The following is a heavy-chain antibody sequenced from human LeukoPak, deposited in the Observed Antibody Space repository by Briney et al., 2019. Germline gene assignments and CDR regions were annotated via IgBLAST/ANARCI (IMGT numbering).Heavy chain of an antibody. CDR3: ARAPQYYYDSSGYSDY. CDR2: IYYSGST. Sequence: PSQTLSLTCTVSGGSISSGDYYWSWLRQPPGTGLEWIGYIYYSGSTYYNPSLKSRVTISVDTSKNQFSLKLSSVTAADTAVYYCARAPQYYYDSSGYSDYWGQGTLVTVSS. J-gene: IGHJ4*02. CDR1: GGSISSGDYY. V-gene: IGHV4-30-4*01. D-gene: IGHD3-22*01.